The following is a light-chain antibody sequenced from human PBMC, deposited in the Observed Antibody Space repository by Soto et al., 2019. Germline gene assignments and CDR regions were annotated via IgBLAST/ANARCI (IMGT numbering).Light chain of an antibody. V-gene: IGLV2-14*01. CDR1: SSDVGGYNH. CDR2: EVS. Sequence: QSALTQPASVSGSPGQSITISCTGSSSDVGGYNHVSWYQQHPGKAPKLMIYEVSNRPSGVSNRFSGSKSGNTASLTISGLKAEDEADYYCSSYTTSTTRIIFGGGTQLTVL. CDR3: SSYTTSTTRII. J-gene: IGLJ2*01.